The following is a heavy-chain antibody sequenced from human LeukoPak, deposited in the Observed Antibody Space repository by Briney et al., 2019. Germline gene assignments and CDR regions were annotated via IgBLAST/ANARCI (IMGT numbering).Heavy chain of an antibody. Sequence: GGSLRLSCAASGFTFSTYWMHWVRQAPGKGLVWVSRINSDGSSTSYADSVKGRFTISRDNAKNTLYLQMDSLRAEDTAVYYCARPTSIYYFSLWGQGTLVTVSS. CDR3: ARPTSIYYFSL. CDR2: INSDGSST. J-gene: IGHJ4*02. V-gene: IGHV3-74*01. CDR1: GFTFSTYW. D-gene: IGHD3-22*01.